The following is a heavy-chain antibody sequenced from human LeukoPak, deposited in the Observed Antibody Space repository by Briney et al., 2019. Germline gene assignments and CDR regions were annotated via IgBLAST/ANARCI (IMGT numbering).Heavy chain of an antibody. CDR2: ISYDGNNK. V-gene: IGHV3-30*18. CDR3: AKDRYCSSTSCYDAFDI. CDR1: GFTFSTYS. D-gene: IGHD2-2*01. J-gene: IGHJ3*02. Sequence: PGGSLRLSCAASGFTFSTYSMHWVRQAPGKGLEWVAVISYDGNNKYYADSVKGRFTISRDNSKNALYLQMNSLRAEDTAVYYCAKDRYCSSTSCYDAFDIWGQGTMVTVSS.